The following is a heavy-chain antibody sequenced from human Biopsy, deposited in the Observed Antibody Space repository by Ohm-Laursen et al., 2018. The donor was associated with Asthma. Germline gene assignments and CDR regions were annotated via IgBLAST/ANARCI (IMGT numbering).Heavy chain of an antibody. CDR3: AKDVFPGWELRRGPDY. J-gene: IGHJ4*02. V-gene: IGHV3-30*18. CDR1: GFTFSNYG. Sequence: SLRLSCTASGFTFSNYGMHWVRQAPGKGLDWMAVISFDGSNKNYTDSVKGRFTISRDNSRNTLHLQMNSLRAEDTAVYYCAKDVFPGWELRRGPDYWGQGTLVTVSS. D-gene: IGHD1-26*01. CDR2: ISFDGSNK.